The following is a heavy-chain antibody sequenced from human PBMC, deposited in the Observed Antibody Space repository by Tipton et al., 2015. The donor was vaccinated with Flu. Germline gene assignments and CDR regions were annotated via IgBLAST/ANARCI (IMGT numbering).Heavy chain of an antibody. CDR2: IYTSGST. CDR1: GGSISSHY. V-gene: IGHV4-4*08. CDR3: ARDDGDYGSGSYHYYYGLGV. J-gene: IGHJ6*02. Sequence: TLSLTCTVSGGSISSHYWSWIRQPPGKGLEWIGRIYTSGSTNYNPSLKTRVTISVGTSKNQFSLKLCSVTAAGTAVYYCARDDGDYGSGSYHYYYGLGVWGQGTAVTVSS. D-gene: IGHD3-10*01.